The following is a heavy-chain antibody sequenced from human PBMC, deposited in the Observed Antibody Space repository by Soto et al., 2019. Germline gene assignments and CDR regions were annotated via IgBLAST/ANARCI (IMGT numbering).Heavy chain of an antibody. CDR2: IKQDGSEK. CDR3: AREAPYYYDSSGYLDY. V-gene: IGHV3-7*03. CDR1: GFTFSSYW. J-gene: IGHJ4*02. Sequence: GGSLRLSCAASGFTFSSYWMSWVRQAPGKGLEWVANIKQDGSEKYYVDSVKGRFTISRDNAMNSLYLQMNSLRAEDTAVYYCAREAPYYYDSSGYLDYWGQGTLVTVSS. D-gene: IGHD3-22*01.